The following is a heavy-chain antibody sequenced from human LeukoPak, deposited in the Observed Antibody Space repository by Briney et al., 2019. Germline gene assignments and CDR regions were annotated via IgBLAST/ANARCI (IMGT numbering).Heavy chain of an antibody. J-gene: IGHJ4*02. CDR1: GFTFSSYA. V-gene: IGHV3-23*01. CDR2: ISGSGGST. CDR3: AKSPRSKTIFGVVLYYFDY. D-gene: IGHD3-3*01. Sequence: PGGSLRLSCAASGFTFSSYAMSWVRQAPGKGLEWVSAISGSGGSTYYADSVKGLFTISRDNSKNTLYLQMNSLGAEDTAVYYCAKSPRSKTIFGVVLYYFDYWGQGTLVTVSS.